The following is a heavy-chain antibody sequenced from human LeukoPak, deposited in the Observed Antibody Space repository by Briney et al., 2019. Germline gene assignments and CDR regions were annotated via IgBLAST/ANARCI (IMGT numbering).Heavy chain of an antibody. CDR2: MKHSERT. CDR1: GGSFSGYY. Sequence: PSETLSLTCAVYGGSFSGYYWSWIRQPPGKGLERIGEMKHSERTDYNPSLKSRVTISLDTSKNHVSLKLTSVTAADTAVYYCARGTSPDWPTLHYWGQGTLVTVSS. J-gene: IGHJ4*02. D-gene: IGHD3/OR15-3a*01. CDR3: ARGTSPDWPTLHY. V-gene: IGHV4-34*01.